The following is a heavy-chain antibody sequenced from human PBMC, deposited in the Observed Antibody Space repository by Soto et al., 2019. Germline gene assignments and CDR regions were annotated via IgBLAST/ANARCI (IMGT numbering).Heavy chain of an antibody. CDR1: GFAFNTYS. V-gene: IGHV3-21*01. J-gene: IGHJ6*03. D-gene: IGHD3-9*01. CDR3: VRDLGRYFRSGYMDL. Sequence: EVHLVESGGGLVKPGGSLRLSCTASGFAFNTYSMNWVRQAPGKGLEWVSSINEDSTYIYYVDSLRGRITISRDNAKDSLFLQMNSLRPDDTAVYYCVRDLGRYFRSGYMDLWGDGATVTVSS. CDR2: INEDSTYI.